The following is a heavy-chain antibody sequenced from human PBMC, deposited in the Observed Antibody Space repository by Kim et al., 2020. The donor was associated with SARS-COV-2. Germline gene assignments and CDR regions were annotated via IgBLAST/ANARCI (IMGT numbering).Heavy chain of an antibody. CDR1: GFTFSNYW. CDR3: VREGVGGFDY. Sequence: GGSLRLSCAASGFTFSNYWMSWVRQSPGKRLQWVTNIKQDGSKREYVDSVKGRFTISRDNAENLVYLQLNSLRVDDTAVYYCVREGVGGFDYCGKGT. D-gene: IGHD3-16*01. J-gene: IGHJ4*02. V-gene: IGHV3-7*01. CDR2: IKQDGSKR.